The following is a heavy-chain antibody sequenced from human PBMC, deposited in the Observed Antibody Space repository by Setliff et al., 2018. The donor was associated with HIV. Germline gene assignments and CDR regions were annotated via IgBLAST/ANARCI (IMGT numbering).Heavy chain of an antibody. Sequence: ASVKVSCKVSGYTLTELSMHWVRQAPGKGLEWMGRFDPEDGDTIYAQKFQGRVTMTEDTSADTAYMELSSLRFEDTAVYYCARSRGTWGTSFGYWGLGTLVTVSS. D-gene: IGHD3-16*01. CDR1: GYTLTELS. CDR3: ARSRGTWGTSFGY. J-gene: IGHJ4*02. CDR2: FDPEDGDT. V-gene: IGHV1-24*01.